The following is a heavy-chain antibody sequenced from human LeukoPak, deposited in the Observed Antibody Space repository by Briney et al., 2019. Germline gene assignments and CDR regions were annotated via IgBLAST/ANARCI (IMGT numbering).Heavy chain of an antibody. CDR1: GFTFSDYP. V-gene: IGHV3-21*01. CDR3: AREIGISAAGDY. D-gene: IGHD6-13*01. Sequence: GGSLRLSCTTSGFTFSDYPMNWVRQAPGKGLEWVSFISASGTSIYYADSVRGRFTISRDNAKNSLYLQMNSLRAEDTAVYYCAREIGISAAGDYWGQGTLVTVSS. CDR2: ISASGTSI. J-gene: IGHJ4*02.